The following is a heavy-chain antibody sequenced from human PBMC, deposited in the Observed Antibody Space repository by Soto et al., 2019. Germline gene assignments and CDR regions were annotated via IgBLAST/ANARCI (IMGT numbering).Heavy chain of an antibody. V-gene: IGHV3-23*01. CDR3: AKGPIFGVENIYDY. D-gene: IGHD3-3*01. Sequence: EVQLLESGGGLLQPGRSLRLSCAASGFTFSSYAMSWVRQAPGKGLEWVSGMSGNGGSAYYADSGKGRFTISRDNSKKTLYLQMNSLRAEDTAVYYCAKGPIFGVENIYDYWGQGTLVTVSS. J-gene: IGHJ4*02. CDR2: MSGNGGSA. CDR1: GFTFSSYA.